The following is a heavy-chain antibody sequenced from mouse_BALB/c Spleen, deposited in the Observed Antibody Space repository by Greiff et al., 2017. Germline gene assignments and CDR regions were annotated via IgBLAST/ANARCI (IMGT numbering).Heavy chain of an antibody. J-gene: IGHJ4*01. V-gene: IGHV4-1*02. D-gene: IGHD2-4*01. CDR3: ARPMITYYAMDY. Sequence: EVQLQESGGGLVQPGGSLKLSCAASGFDFSRYWMSWVRQAPGKGLEWIGEINPDSSTINYTPSLKDKFIISRDNAKNTLYLQMSKVRSEDTALYYCARPMITYYAMDYWGQGTSVTVSS. CDR2: INPDSSTI. CDR1: GFDFSRYW.